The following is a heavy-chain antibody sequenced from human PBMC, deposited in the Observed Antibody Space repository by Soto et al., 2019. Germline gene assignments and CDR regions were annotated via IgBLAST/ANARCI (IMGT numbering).Heavy chain of an antibody. CDR2: ISGSGGST. CDR1: GFTFSSYA. J-gene: IGHJ4*02. D-gene: IGHD3-16*01. CDR3: AKDSTFGGHDYEF. Sequence: EVQLLESGGGLLQPGGSLRLSCAASGFTFSSYAMSWVRQAPGKGLQWVSGISGSGGSTYYADSVKGRFTISRDNSKNTLYLQMNSLRAEDTALYYCAKDSTFGGHDYEFWGQGTLVTVSS. V-gene: IGHV3-23*01.